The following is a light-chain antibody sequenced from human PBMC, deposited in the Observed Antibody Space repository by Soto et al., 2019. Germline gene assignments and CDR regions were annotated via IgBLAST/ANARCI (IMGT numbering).Light chain of an antibody. CDR1: QSVSSRD. CDR3: QHYGITPFT. Sequence: EIVLTQSPGTLSLSPGERATLSCRASQSVSSRDLAWYQQKPGQGPRLLIYGASSRATGIPDRFSGSGSGTDFTLTISRLEPEDFAVYYCQHYGITPFTFGPGTKVDIK. J-gene: IGKJ3*01. CDR2: GAS. V-gene: IGKV3-20*01.